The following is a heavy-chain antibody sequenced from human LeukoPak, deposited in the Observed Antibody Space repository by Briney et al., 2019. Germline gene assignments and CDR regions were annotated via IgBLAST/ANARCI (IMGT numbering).Heavy chain of an antibody. D-gene: IGHD6-6*01. CDR3: ARGDSSGDP. J-gene: IGHJ5*02. V-gene: IGHV4-34*01. CDR1: GGSFSGYY. Sequence: SETLSLTCAVYGGSFSGYYWSWIRQPPGKGLEWIGEINHSGSTNYNPSLKSRVTISVDTSKNQFSLKLSSVTAADTAVYYCARGDSSGDPWGQGTLVTVSS. CDR2: INHSGST.